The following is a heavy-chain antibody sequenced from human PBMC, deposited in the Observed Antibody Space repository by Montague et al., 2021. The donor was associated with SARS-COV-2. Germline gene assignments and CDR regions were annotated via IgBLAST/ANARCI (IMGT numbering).Heavy chain of an antibody. J-gene: IGHJ4*02. CDR3: AKQGCSSTTCYANC. CDR1: GFAFSDYA. CDR2: ISNSGGS. Sequence: FLRLSCAASGFAFSDYAMSWVRQAPGKGLEWVSGISNSGGSYYAXSVRGRFTMSRDNSKNTLYLQMNSLRAEDTAVYYCAKQGCSSTTCYANCWGQGTLVTVSS. V-gene: IGHV3-23*01. D-gene: IGHD2-2*01.